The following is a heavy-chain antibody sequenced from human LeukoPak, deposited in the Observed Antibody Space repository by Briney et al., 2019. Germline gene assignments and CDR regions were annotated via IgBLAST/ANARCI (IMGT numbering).Heavy chain of an antibody. Sequence: QAGGSLRLSCAASGFTFSSCAMSWVRQAPGKGLEWVSAISGSGDSTYYADSVKGRFAISRDNSKNTLYLQMNSLRAEDTAVYYCATGGWMRPFDYWGQGTLVTVSS. V-gene: IGHV3-23*01. D-gene: IGHD3-16*01. CDR3: ATGGWMRPFDY. CDR2: ISGSGDST. J-gene: IGHJ4*02. CDR1: GFTFSSCA.